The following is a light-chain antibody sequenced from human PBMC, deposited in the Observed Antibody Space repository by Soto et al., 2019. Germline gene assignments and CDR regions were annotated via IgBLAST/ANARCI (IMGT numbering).Light chain of an antibody. Sequence: DIQMTQSPSSLSASLGDTVTISCRASQNIENYLHWYQQKAGKAPEVLLYVASVLKDGVSSRFSGSGYGTDFPLSITNLHPEDFGMYSCQQSFCFPPITFGQGTRL. CDR1: QNIENY. CDR2: VAS. V-gene: IGKV1-39*01. J-gene: IGKJ5*01. CDR3: QQSFCFPPIT.